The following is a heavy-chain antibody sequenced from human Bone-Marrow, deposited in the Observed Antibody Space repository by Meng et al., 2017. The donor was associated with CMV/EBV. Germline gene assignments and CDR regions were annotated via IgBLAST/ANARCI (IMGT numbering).Heavy chain of an antibody. J-gene: IGHJ4*02. CDR1: GGSISSYY. V-gene: IGHV4-59*01. CDR3: AREGQLAAYDY. Sequence: GSLRLSCTVSGGSISSYYWSWIRQPSGKGLEWIGYIYYSGSTNYNPSLKSRVTISVDTSKNQFSLKLSSVTAADTAVYYCAREGQLAAYDYWGQGTLVTVSS. D-gene: IGHD6-6*01. CDR2: IYYSGST.